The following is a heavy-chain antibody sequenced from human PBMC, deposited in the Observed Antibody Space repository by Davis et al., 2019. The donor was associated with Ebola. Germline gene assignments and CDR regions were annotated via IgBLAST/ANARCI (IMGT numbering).Heavy chain of an antibody. CDR2: IIPILGIA. CDR1: GGTFSSYA. J-gene: IGHJ6*02. CDR3: ARDLRGGSPRYCSGGSCYYYYGMDV. D-gene: IGHD2-15*01. Sequence: SVKVSCKASGGTFSSYAISWVRQAPGQGLEWMGRIIPILGIANYAQKLQGRVTMTTDTSTSTAYMELRSLRSDDTAVYYCARDLRGGSPRYCSGGSCYYYYGMDVWGQGTTVTVSS. V-gene: IGHV1-69*04.